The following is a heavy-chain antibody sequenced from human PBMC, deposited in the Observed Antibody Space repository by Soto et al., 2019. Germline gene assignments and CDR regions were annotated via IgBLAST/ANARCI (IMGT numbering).Heavy chain of an antibody. V-gene: IGHV4-4*07. D-gene: IGHD6-19*01. CDR3: ARDREAGYNFYYGMDV. CDR1: GADINTYS. Sequence: SETLSLTCSVSGADINTYSWTWNRQPAGKGLEWIGRIYTRASINYNTSLRGRVTLSEDTSTNQVSLKLASVTAADTAVYYCARDREAGYNFYYGMDVWGQGTTVTVSS. CDR2: IYTRASI. J-gene: IGHJ6*02.